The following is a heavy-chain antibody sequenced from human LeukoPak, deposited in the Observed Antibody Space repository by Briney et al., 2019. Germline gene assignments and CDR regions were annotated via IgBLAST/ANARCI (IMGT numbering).Heavy chain of an antibody. CDR2: ISGSGGST. Sequence: GGSLRLSCAASGFTFSSYAVSWVRQAPGKGLEWVSAISGSGGSTYYADSVKGRFTISRDNSKNTLYLQMNSLRAEDTAVYYCAKGGRGFGELVYYYYGMDVWGKGTTVTVSS. CDR3: AKGGRGFGELVYYYYGMDV. D-gene: IGHD3-10*01. CDR1: GFTFSSYA. J-gene: IGHJ6*04. V-gene: IGHV3-23*01.